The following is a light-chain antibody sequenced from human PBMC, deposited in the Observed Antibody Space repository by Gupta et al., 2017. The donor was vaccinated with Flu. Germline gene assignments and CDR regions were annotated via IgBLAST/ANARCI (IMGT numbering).Light chain of an antibody. CDR2: GAS. J-gene: IGKJ3*01. V-gene: IGKV4-1*01. CDR3: QQYISSPLT. CDR1: QSVLDSSNNRNC. Sequence: NCKSSQSVLDSSNNRNCLGWFQQRPGQAPKLLIDGASARAPGVPDRFTGSGSETDFTLTISSLQTEDVAVYYCQQYISSPLTFGPGTKVEIK.